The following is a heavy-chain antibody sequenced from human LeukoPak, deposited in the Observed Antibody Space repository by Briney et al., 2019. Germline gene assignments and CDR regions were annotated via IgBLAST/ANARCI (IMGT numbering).Heavy chain of an antibody. CDR2: INPNSGGT. V-gene: IGHV1-2*02. D-gene: IGHD6-13*01. CDR1: GYTFTSYG. CDR3: ARVIAAAAHFGY. J-gene: IGHJ4*02. Sequence: ASVKVSCKASGYTFTSYGISWVRQAPGQGLEWMGWINPNSGGTNYAQKFQGRVTMTRDTSISTAYMELSRLRSDDTAVYYCARVIAAAAHFGYWGQGTLVTVSS.